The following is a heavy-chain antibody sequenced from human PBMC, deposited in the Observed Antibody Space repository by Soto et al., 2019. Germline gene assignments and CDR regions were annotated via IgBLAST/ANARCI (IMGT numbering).Heavy chain of an antibody. Sequence: ASVKVSCKASGYTFTSYAMHWVRQAPGQRLERMGWINAGNGNTKYSQKFQGRVTITRDTSASTAYMELSSLRSEDTAVYYCARDLVAYCSSTSCYDNWFDPWGQGTLVTVSS. CDR3: ARDLVAYCSSTSCYDNWFDP. J-gene: IGHJ5*02. CDR2: INAGNGNT. D-gene: IGHD2-2*01. CDR1: GYTFTSYA. V-gene: IGHV1-3*01.